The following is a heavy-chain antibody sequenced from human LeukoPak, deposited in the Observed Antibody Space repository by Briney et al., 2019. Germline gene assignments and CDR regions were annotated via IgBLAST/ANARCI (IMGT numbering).Heavy chain of an antibody. V-gene: IGHV1-2*06. Sequence: GASVKVSCKASGYTFTGYYLHWVRQAPGQGLEWLGRINPNSGGSNNAQKFQGRVTMTRDTSISTAYMELSRLRSDDTAVNYCARVASSGWYDLYYFDYWGQGTLVTVSS. J-gene: IGHJ4*02. CDR2: INPNSGGS. CDR1: GYTFTGYY. CDR3: ARVASSGWYDLYYFDY. D-gene: IGHD6-19*01.